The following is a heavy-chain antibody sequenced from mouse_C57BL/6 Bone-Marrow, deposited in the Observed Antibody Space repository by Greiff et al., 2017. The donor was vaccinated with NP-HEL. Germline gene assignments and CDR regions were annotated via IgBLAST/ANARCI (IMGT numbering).Heavy chain of an antibody. CDR3: ARPTGVDY. Sequence: QVQLKESGAELARPGASVKLSCKASGYSLTTYAISSAHTPPSPFLSFLSAFYPIICNTYYNEKFKGKATLTADKSSSTAYMELRSLTSEDSAVYFCARPTGVDYWGQGTSVTVSS. V-gene: IGHV1-81*01. CDR1: GYSLTTYA. D-gene: IGHD1-1*01. J-gene: IGHJ4*01. CDR2: FYPIICNT.